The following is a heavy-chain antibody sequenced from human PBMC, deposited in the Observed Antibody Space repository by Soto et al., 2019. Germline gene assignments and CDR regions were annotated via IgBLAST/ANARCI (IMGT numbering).Heavy chain of an antibody. Sequence: GGSLRLSCAASGFTFDDYAMHWVRQAPGKGLEWVSGISWNSGSIGYADSVKGRFTISRDNAKNSLYLQMNSLRAEDTALYYCAKDDYSSGLEGYFDYWGQGTLVTVSS. CDR2: ISWNSGSI. CDR3: AKDDYSSGLEGYFDY. V-gene: IGHV3-9*01. J-gene: IGHJ4*02. D-gene: IGHD6-19*01. CDR1: GFTFDDYA.